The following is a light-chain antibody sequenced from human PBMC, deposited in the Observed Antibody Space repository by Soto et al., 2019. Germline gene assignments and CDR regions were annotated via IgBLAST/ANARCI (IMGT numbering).Light chain of an antibody. CDR1: QSINIY. J-gene: IGKJ1*01. CDR2: KAS. CDR3: QHYNSYSEA. Sequence: DIQMTQSPSSLSASVGDRVTIACRASQSINIYLNWYQQKVGRAPKLLIYKASTLKSGVPSRFSGSGSGTEFTLTISSLQPDDFATYYCQHYNSYSEAFGQGTKVDNK. V-gene: IGKV1-5*03.